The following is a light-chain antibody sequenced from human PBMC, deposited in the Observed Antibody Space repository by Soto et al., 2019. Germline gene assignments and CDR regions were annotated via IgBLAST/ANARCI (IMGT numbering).Light chain of an antibody. V-gene: IGLV2-14*01. J-gene: IGLJ2*01. CDR2: EVS. CDR1: GSDVGNYNY. CDR3: SSYTSSSTRV. Sequence: QSALTQPASVSGSPGQSITISCTGTGSDVGNYNYVSWYQQFPGKAPKLVISEVSNRPSGVSNRFSGSKSGNTASLTISGLQAEDEADYYCSSYTSSSTRVFGGGTKLTVL.